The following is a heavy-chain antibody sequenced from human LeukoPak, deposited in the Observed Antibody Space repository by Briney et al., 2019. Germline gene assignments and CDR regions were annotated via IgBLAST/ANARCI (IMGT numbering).Heavy chain of an antibody. J-gene: IGHJ4*02. V-gene: IGHV4-30-4*01. D-gene: IGHD3-22*01. Sequence: SETLSLTCTVSGGSISSGDYYWSWIRQPPGKGLEWIGYIYYSGSTYYNPSLKSRVTISVDTSKNQFSLKLSSVTAADTAVYYCARGNYYDSSGLDYWGQGTLVTVSS. CDR2: IYYSGST. CDR1: GGSISSGDYY. CDR3: ARGNYYDSSGLDY.